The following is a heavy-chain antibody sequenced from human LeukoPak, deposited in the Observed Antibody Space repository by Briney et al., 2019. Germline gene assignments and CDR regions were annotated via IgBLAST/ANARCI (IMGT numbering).Heavy chain of an antibody. Sequence: ASVKVSCKASGYTFTSYGISWVRQAPGQGLEWMGWISAYNGNTNYAQKVQDRVTMTTDTSTGTAYMDLRSLRSDDTAVYYCARDGSRAVAGTTPGIGFDPWGQGTLVTVSS. V-gene: IGHV1-18*01. CDR1: GYTFTSYG. CDR3: ARDGSRAVAGTTPGIGFDP. CDR2: ISAYNGNT. D-gene: IGHD6-19*01. J-gene: IGHJ5*02.